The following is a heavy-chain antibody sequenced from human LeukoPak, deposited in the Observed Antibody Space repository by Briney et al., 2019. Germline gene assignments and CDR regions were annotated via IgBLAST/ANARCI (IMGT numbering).Heavy chain of an antibody. Sequence: GASVKITCKASGYTFTSYGISWVRQAPGQGLEWMGWISAYNGNTNYAQKLQGRVTMTTDTSTSTAYMELRSLRSDDTAVYYCARVSYGYYWFDPWGQGTLVTVSS. CDR3: ARVSYGYYWFDP. CDR2: ISAYNGNT. V-gene: IGHV1-18*01. D-gene: IGHD5-18*01. CDR1: GYTFTSYG. J-gene: IGHJ5*02.